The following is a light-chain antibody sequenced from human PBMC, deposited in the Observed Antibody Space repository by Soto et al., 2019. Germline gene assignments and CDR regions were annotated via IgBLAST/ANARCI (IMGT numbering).Light chain of an antibody. J-gene: IGKJ1*01. CDR2: GAS. CDR1: QDISSW. Sequence: DIQMTQSPSSVPASVGDRVTITCRASQDISSWLVWYQQKPGKAPNLLIYGASSLQSGVPSRFSGSGSETDFTLTISSLQPEDFATYYCQQANSFPWTFGQGTKVEMK. CDR3: QQANSFPWT. V-gene: IGKV1-12*02.